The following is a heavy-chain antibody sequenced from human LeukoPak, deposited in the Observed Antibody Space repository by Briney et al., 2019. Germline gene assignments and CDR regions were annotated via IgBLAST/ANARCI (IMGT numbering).Heavy chain of an antibody. V-gene: IGHV4-61*01. CDR1: GGSFSSGSYY. CDR3: ARIVANPDAFDI. Sequence: SETLSLTCTVSGGSFSSGSYYWSWIRQPPGMGLEWIGYIYYSGSTNYNPSLKSRVTISVDTSKNQFSLKLRSVTAADTAVYYCARIVANPDAFDIWGQGTMVTVSS. CDR2: IYYSGST. D-gene: IGHD5-12*01. J-gene: IGHJ3*02.